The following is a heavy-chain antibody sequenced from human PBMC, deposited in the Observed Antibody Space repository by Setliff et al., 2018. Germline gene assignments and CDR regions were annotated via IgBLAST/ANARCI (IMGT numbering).Heavy chain of an antibody. J-gene: IGHJ4*02. CDR1: GGSFSGYY. V-gene: IGHV4-34*01. D-gene: IGHD6-13*01. CDR2: INHSGST. Sequence: SETLSLTCAVYGGSFSGYYWSWIRQPPGKGLEWIGEINHSGSTNYNPSLKSRVTISVDTSKNQFSLKLSSVTAADTAVYYCARGRIAAAFYYFDYWGQGTLVTVSS. CDR3: ARGRIAAAFYYFDY.